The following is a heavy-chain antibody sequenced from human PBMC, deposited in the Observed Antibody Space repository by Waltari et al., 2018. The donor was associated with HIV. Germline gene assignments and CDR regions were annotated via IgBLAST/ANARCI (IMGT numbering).Heavy chain of an antibody. CDR1: GCTFKRYA. D-gene: IGHD3-22*01. J-gene: IGHJ4*02. CDR3: GREGDYYDSSPFDY. CDR2: ISWDGSNK. V-gene: IGHV3-30*04. Sequence: QVQLVESGGGVVQPGRSLRRSWAASGCTFKRYARHWVRQAPGKGLEWVAVISWDGSNKHYSDSVKGRCTISRDNSRHSLYLQMSSLRAEDTAVYYCGREGDYYDSSPFDYWGQGTLVTVSS.